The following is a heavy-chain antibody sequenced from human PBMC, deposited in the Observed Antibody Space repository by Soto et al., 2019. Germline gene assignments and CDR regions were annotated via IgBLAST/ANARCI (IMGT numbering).Heavy chain of an antibody. CDR1: GGSISSSNW. J-gene: IGHJ4*02. CDR2: IYHSGST. Sequence: SETLSLTCAVSGGSISSSNWWSWVRQPPGKGLEWIGEIYHSGSTNYNPSLKSRVTISVDKSKNQFSLKLSSVTAADTAVYYCARGTRYYYGLYFDYWGQGTLVTVSS. V-gene: IGHV4-4*02. CDR3: ARGTRYYYGLYFDY. D-gene: IGHD3-10*01.